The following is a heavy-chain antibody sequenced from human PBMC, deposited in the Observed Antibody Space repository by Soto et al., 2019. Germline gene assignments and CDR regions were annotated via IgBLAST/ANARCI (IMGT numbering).Heavy chain of an antibody. CDR3: AAAPRY. CDR2: IYYTGST. V-gene: IGHV4-59*01. D-gene: IGHD2-15*01. CDR1: GGSISSYY. J-gene: IGHJ4*02. Sequence: QVQLQESCRGLVKPSETLSLTCTVSGGSISSYYWSWIRQPPGKGLEWIGYIYYTGSTDHNPSLKSRVTISLDTSKNQVSLQLTSVTAADTAVYYCAAAPRYWGQGVLVTVSS.